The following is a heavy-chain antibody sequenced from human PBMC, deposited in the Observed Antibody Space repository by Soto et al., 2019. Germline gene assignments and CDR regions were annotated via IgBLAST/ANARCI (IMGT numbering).Heavy chain of an antibody. CDR3: ARPTTAYNWFDL. Sequence: QVQLVQSGAEVKKPGSSVKVSCKASGGTFTNYAINWVRQAPGQGLEWMGGIIPISGAVNYAQKFQGRDTITADESTSTVYTALSSLRSENTAVYYCARPTTAYNWFDLWGQGTLVTVSS. V-gene: IGHV1-69*01. D-gene: IGHD4-17*01. CDR2: IIPISGAV. J-gene: IGHJ5*02. CDR1: GGTFTNYA.